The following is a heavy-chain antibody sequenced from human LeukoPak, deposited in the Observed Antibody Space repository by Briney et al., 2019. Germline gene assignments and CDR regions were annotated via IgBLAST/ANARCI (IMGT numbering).Heavy chain of an antibody. CDR2: INWNGGST. J-gene: IGHJ6*02. CDR3: ASSVGDGDWYYGMDV. Sequence: PGGSLRLSCAASGFKFDDYGMSWVRHVPGKGLEWVSGINWNGGSTGYADSVKGRFTISRDNAKNSLCLQMNSLRAEDTALYHCASSVGDGDWYYGMDVWGQGTTVTVSS. V-gene: IGHV3-20*01. D-gene: IGHD4-17*01. CDR1: GFKFDDYG.